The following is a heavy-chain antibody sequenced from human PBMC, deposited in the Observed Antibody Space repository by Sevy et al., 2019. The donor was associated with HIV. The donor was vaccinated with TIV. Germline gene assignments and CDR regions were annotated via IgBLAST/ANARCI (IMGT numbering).Heavy chain of an antibody. CDR2: ISDSSFYI. CDR3: ARATGTEALDAFDI. V-gene: IGHV3-21*01. CDR1: GFTFSDYC. Sequence: GGSLRLSCAASGFTFSDYCVNWVRQAPGKGLEWVSSISDSSFYIYYADSVKGRFTISRDNAKNSLYLQMNSLRAEDTAVYYCARATGTEALDAFDIRGQGTMVTVSS. J-gene: IGHJ3*02. D-gene: IGHD1-1*01.